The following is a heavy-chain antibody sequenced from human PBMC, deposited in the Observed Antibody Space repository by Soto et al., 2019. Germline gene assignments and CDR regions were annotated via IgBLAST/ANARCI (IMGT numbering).Heavy chain of an antibody. V-gene: IGHV4-31*03. D-gene: IGHD2-2*01. CDR1: GGSISRGGNY. Sequence: PSETLSVTCTVSGGSISRGGNYWTWIRQHPGKGLEWIGYIYYSGSTYYNPSLKSRVTISVDTSKNQFSLRLNSVTAADTAVYYCARSPGIGNDGSCTRGRNIDYWGQGTLVTVSS. CDR2: IYYSGST. CDR3: ARSPGIGNDGSCTRGRNIDY. J-gene: IGHJ4*02.